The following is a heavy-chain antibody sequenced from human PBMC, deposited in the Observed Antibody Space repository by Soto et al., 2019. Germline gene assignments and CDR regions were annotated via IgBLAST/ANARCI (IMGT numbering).Heavy chain of an antibody. CDR1: RFSFSDYA. Sequence: QVQLVESGGGVVQPGGSLRLSCAASRFSFSDYAMHWVRQAPGKGLEWVAVISNDGNRKYYADSVKGRFTISRDNSKDTLDLQMNGLRPEDTAVFCCVRYLGGGTPPFDYWGQGALVTVSS. V-gene: IGHV3-30-3*01. CDR3: VRYLGGGTPPFDY. D-gene: IGHD7-27*01. CDR2: ISNDGNRK. J-gene: IGHJ4*02.